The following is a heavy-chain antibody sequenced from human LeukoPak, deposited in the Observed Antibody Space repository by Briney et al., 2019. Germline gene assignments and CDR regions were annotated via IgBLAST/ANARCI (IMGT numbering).Heavy chain of an antibody. Sequence: SETLSLTCTVSGGSITSYSWTWIRQPPGKGLEWIGYIYYSGNTNYNPSLKSRVTISVDTSKTQFSLKLSSVTAADTAVYYCARHLDSSWYYFDYWGRGTLVTVSS. V-gene: IGHV4-59*01. D-gene: IGHD6-13*01. CDR1: GGSITSYS. CDR3: ARHLDSSWYYFDY. J-gene: IGHJ4*02. CDR2: IYYSGNT.